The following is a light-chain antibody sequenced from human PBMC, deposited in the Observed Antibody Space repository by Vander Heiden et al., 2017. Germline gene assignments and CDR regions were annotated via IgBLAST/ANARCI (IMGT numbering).Light chain of an antibody. CDR1: RSNIGAGDD. V-gene: IGLV1-40*01. J-gene: IGLJ2*01. CDR2: VNS. CDR3: QSYDNSMSGSWV. Sequence: QSVLTQPPSVSGAPGQRVTISCTGSRSNIGAGDDVHCYHQLPASAPTLLIFVNSNRPSGVPARFSCSTSGPSASSAITGLQAADEADDYCQSYDNSMSGSWVFGGGTKLTVL.